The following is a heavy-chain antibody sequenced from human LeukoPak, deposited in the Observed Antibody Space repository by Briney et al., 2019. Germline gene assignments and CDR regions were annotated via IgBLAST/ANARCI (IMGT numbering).Heavy chain of an antibody. CDR2: ISSSSSYI. V-gene: IGHV3-21*01. J-gene: IGHJ4*02. CDR3: ARGAPDYDFRGPFDY. Sequence: GGSLRLSCAASGFTFSSYGMHWVRQAPGKGLEWVSSISSSSSYIYYADSVKGRFTISRDNAKNSLYLQTNSLRAEDTAVYYCARGAPDYDFRGPFDYWGQGTLVTVSS. D-gene: IGHD3-3*01. CDR1: GFTFSSYG.